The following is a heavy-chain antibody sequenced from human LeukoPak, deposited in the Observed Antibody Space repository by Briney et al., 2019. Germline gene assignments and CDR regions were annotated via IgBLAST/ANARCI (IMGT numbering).Heavy chain of an antibody. CDR3: ARVFWGYDSSGYYPYYFDY. D-gene: IGHD3-22*01. J-gene: IGHJ4*02. CDR1: GGSISSYY. V-gene: IGHV4-59*01. Sequence: SSETLSLTCTVSGGSISSYYWSWIRQPAGKGLEWIGYIYYSGSTNYNPSLKSRVTISVDTSKNQFSLKLSSVTAADTAVYYCARVFWGYDSSGYYPYYFDYWGQGTLVTVSS. CDR2: IYYSGST.